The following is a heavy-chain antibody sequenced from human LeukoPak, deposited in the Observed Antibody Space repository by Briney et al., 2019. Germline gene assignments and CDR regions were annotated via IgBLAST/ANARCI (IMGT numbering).Heavy chain of an antibody. Sequence: GGSLRLSCVASGFTFGHHFMSWVRQAPGRGLEWVSGISGRGDITYYADSVRGRFTISRDNSKNTMYLQMNSLRAEDTAVYYCAKSRGTSFSGSYYDGFDIWGQGTMVTVSS. D-gene: IGHD3-10*01. J-gene: IGHJ3*02. CDR1: GFTFGHHF. V-gene: IGHV3-23*01. CDR3: AKSRGTSFSGSYYDGFDI. CDR2: ISGRGDIT.